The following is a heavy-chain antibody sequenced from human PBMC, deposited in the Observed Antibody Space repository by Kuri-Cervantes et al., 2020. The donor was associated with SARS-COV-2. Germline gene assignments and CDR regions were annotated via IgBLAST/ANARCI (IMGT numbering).Heavy chain of an antibody. J-gene: IGHJ4*02. Sequence: SETLSLTCTVSGGSISSYYWSWIRQPPGKGLEWIGDIYYSGSTNYNPSLKSRVTISVDTSKNQFSLKLSSVTAADTAVYYCARVWTMVRGVSYYFDYWGQGTLVTVSS. CDR2: IYYSGST. CDR3: ARVWTMVRGVSYYFDY. CDR1: GGSISSYY. V-gene: IGHV4-59*12. D-gene: IGHD3-10*01.